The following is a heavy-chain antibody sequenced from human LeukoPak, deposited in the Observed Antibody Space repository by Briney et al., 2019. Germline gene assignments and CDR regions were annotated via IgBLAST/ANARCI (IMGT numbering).Heavy chain of an antibody. CDR3: ARSLPKVWGIPYYYYYGMDV. CDR1: GYTFTSYD. D-gene: IGHD3-16*01. V-gene: IGHV1-8*01. J-gene: IGHJ6*02. CDR2: MNPNSGNT. Sequence: GASVKVSCKASGYTFTSYDINWVRQATGQGLEWMGWMNPNSGNTGYAQKFQGRVTMTRNTSISTAYMELSSLRSEDTAVYYCARSLPKVWGIPYYYYYGMDVWGQGTTVTVSS.